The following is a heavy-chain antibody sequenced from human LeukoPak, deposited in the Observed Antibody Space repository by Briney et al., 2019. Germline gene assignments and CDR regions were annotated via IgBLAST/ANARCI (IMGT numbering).Heavy chain of an antibody. CDR3: ARDPTTVTKGFDI. Sequence: PGGSLRLSCAASGFTFSSYAMSWVRQAPGKGLEWIGYISYIGSTNYNPSLKSRVTISVDTSKNQFSLKLSSVTAADTAVYYCARDPTTVTKGFDIWGQGTMITVSS. D-gene: IGHD4-17*01. V-gene: IGHV4-59*01. CDR2: ISYIGST. CDR1: GFTFSSYA. J-gene: IGHJ3*02.